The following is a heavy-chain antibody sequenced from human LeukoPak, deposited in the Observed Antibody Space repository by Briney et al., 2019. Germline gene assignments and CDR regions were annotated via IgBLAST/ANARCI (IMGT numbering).Heavy chain of an antibody. V-gene: IGHV3-30-3*01. D-gene: IGHD1-7*01. CDR3: ARVPTGYNGNSEGHGNFDP. J-gene: IGHJ5*02. CDR2: ISYDGSNK. CDR1: GFTLSSYA. Sequence: GGSLSLPCAASGFTLSSYAMLWARQPPGKGREWVAVISYDGSNKYYAHSVKGRFTISRDNSKNPLYLQMNSLRAEDTAVYYCARVPTGYNGNSEGHGNFDPWGQGTLVTVSS.